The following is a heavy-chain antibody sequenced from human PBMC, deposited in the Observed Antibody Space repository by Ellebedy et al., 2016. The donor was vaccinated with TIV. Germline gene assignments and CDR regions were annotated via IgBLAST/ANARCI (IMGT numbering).Heavy chain of an antibody. CDR1: DGSIGTYY. V-gene: IGHV4-59*01. J-gene: IGHJ6*02. CDR2: VYHSGST. D-gene: IGHD3-10*01. Sequence: SETLSLTXSVSDGSIGTYYWTWIRQPPGKGLEWIGYVYHSGSTNYNPSLKSRVTISVDTSKNQFSLKLTSVTAADTAVYYCARDFYGSGSYGLDVWGQGTTVTVSS. CDR3: ARDFYGSGSYGLDV.